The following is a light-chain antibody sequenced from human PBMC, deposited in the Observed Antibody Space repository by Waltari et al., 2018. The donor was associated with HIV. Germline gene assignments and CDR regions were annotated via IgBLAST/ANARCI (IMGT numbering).Light chain of an antibody. J-gene: IGKJ2*01. CDR1: QGVSKW. CDR3: QQAHSLPYT. CDR2: SAS. V-gene: IGKV1-12*01. Sequence: DIQMTQSPSSVSASVGDRVTITCRASQGVSKWVAWYQQSPGKAPKLLIHSASNLQNGVPSRFSGRGSGTDFTLTISSLQPEDFATYFYQQAHSLPYTFGQGTKLEIK.